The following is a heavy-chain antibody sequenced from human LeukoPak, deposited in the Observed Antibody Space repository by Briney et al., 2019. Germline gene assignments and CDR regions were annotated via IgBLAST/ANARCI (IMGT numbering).Heavy chain of an antibody. D-gene: IGHD6-13*01. V-gene: IGHV3-64*01. CDR3: ARVGYTSYYYYGMDV. CDR1: GFTFSSYA. CDR2: ISSNGGST. Sequence: PGGSLRLSCAASGFTFSSYAMHWVRQAPGKGLENVSAISSNGGSTYYANSVKGRFTISRDNSKNTLYLQMGSLRAEDMAVYYCARVGYTSYYYYGMDVWGQGTTVTVSS. J-gene: IGHJ6*02.